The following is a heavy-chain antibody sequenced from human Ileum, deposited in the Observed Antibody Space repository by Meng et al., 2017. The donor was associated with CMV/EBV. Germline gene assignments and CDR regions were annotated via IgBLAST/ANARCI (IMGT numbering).Heavy chain of an antibody. J-gene: IGHJ4*02. Sequence: ASGLTFRSFGMSWVRQAPGKGLEWVSLITSAGGIIYYADSVKGRFTISRDNSKNTLYLQMNTLRAEDTAVYYCAKGHRTSGNNPFDYWGQGTLVTVSS. CDR2: ITSAGGII. V-gene: IGHV3-23*01. CDR1: GLTFRSFG. CDR3: AKGHRTSGNNPFDY. D-gene: IGHD3-10*01.